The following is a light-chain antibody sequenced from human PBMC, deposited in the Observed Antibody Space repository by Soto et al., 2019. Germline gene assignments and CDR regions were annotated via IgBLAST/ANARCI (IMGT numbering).Light chain of an antibody. Sequence: EIVLTQSPATLSLSPGEKATLSCRASRSVSSYLAWYQQKPGQAPRLLIYDASNRATGIPGRFSGSGSGTDFTLTISSLEPEDFAVHYCQQRSNWPPKYTFGQGTKLEIK. CDR3: QQRSNWPPKYT. CDR2: DAS. J-gene: IGKJ2*01. V-gene: IGKV3-11*01. CDR1: RSVSSY.